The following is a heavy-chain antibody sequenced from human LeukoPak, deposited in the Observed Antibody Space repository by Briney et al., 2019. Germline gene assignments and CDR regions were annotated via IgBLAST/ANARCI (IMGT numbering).Heavy chain of an antibody. CDR2: IYYSGST. D-gene: IGHD3-10*01. J-gene: IGHJ5*02. Sequence: ASETLSLTCTVSGGSISSYYWSWIRQPPGKGLEWIGYIYYSGSTNYNPSLKSRVTISVDTSKNQFSLKLSSVTAADTAVYYCARGFYGSGNWSDPWGQGTLVTVSS. V-gene: IGHV4-59*01. CDR3: ARGFYGSGNWSDP. CDR1: GGSISSYY.